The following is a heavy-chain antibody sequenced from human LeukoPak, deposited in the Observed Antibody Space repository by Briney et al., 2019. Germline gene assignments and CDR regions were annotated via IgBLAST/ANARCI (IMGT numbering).Heavy chain of an antibody. CDR2: INPNSGGT. J-gene: IGHJ4*02. Sequence: GSSVKVSCKASGGTFSSYAISWVRQAPGQGLERMGWINPNSGGTNYAQKFQGRVTMTRDTSISTAYMELSRLRSDDTAVYYCARGREQWLVSDYWGQGTLVTVSS. V-gene: IGHV1-2*02. D-gene: IGHD6-19*01. CDR1: GGTFSSYA. CDR3: ARGREQWLVSDY.